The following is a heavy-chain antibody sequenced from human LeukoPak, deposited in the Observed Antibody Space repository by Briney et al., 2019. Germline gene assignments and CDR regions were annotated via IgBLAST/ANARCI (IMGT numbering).Heavy chain of an antibody. CDR1: GGSISSYY. V-gene: IGHV4-59*05. Sequence: SETLSLTCTVSGGSISSYYWSWIRQPPGKGLEWIGSIYYSGSTYYNPSLKSRVTISLDTSKNQFSLKLSSVTAADTAVYFCARQGRQQLVPEFDYWGQGTLVTVSS. CDR2: IYYSGST. D-gene: IGHD6-13*01. J-gene: IGHJ4*02. CDR3: ARQGRQQLVPEFDY.